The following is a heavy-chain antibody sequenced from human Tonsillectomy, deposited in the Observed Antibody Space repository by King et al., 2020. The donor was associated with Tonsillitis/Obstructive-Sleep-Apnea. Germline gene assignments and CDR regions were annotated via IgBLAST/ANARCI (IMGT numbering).Heavy chain of an antibody. Sequence: QLQESGPGLVKPSQTLSLTCTVSGGSISSGGYYWSWIRQHPGKGLEWIGYIYYSGSTYYNPSLKSRVTISVDTSKNQFSLKLSSVTAADTAVYYCARDRPPHDSAFGWFDPWGQGTLVTVSS. CDR3: ARDRPPHDSAFGWFDP. J-gene: IGHJ5*02. D-gene: IGHD2-15*01. CDR1: GGSISSGGYY. V-gene: IGHV4-31*03. CDR2: IYYSGST.